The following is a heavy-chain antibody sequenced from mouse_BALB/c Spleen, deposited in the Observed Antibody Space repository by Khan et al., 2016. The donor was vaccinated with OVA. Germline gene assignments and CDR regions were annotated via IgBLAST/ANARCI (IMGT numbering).Heavy chain of an antibody. CDR3: ARWDAMITTYAMDD. V-gene: IGHV3-2*02. CDR1: GYSITSDYA. CDR2: ISYSGST. J-gene: IGHJ4*01. Sequence: EVQLQESGPGLVKPSQSLSLTCTVTGYSITSDYAWNWIRQFPGNKLEWMGYISYSGSTSYNPSLKSRISITRDKSKNQFFLQLNSVTTENTATYYCARWDAMITTYAMDDWGQGTSVTVSS. D-gene: IGHD2-4*01.